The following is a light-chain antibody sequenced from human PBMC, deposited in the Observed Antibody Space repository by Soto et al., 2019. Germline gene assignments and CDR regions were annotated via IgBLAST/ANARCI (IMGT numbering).Light chain of an antibody. CDR2: EVS. J-gene: IGLJ3*02. Sequence: QSVLTQPSSVAGSLGQSSTISCTGTSSDIGGYKYVSWYQQHPGKAPKLIIFEVSNRPSGVSDRFSGSNSGNTASLTISGLQAEYEADYYCTSYSRYRVLVFGGGTKVTVL. CDR1: SSDIGGYKY. V-gene: IGLV2-14*01. CDR3: TSYSRYRVLV.